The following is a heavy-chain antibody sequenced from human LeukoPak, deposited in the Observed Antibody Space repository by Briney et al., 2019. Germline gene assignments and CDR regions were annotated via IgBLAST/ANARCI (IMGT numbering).Heavy chain of an antibody. D-gene: IGHD6-13*01. CDR1: GFTFSSYG. CDR3: AKDSGSSSWYGGNWFDP. V-gene: IGHV3-30*18. Sequence: GGSLRLSCAASGFTFSSYGMHWVRQAPGKGLEGVAVISYDGSNKYYADSVKGRFTISRDNSKNTLYLQMNSLRAEDTAVYYCAKDSGSSSWYGGNWFDPWGQGTLVTVSS. CDR2: ISYDGSNK. J-gene: IGHJ5*02.